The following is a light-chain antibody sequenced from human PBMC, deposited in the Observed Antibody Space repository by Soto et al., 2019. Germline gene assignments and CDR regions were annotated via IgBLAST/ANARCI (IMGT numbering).Light chain of an antibody. CDR3: MQALQTPH. V-gene: IGKV2-28*01. CDR2: LGS. Sequence: DIVMTQSPLSLPVTPGEPASISCRSSQSLLHSNGYNYLDWYLQKPGQSPQLLIYLGSSRASGVPDRFSGSGSGTDFTLKISRVEAEDVGVYYCMQALQTPHFGQGTRLEIK. CDR1: QSLLHSNGYNY. J-gene: IGKJ5*01.